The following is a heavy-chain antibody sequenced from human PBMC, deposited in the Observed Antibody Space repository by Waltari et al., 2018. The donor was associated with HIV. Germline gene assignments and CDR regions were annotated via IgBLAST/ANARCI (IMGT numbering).Heavy chain of an antibody. CDR2: IYSGGDT. V-gene: IGHV3-53*01. Sequence: EVHLVQSGGGLIQPGGSLRLSCAASEFTVSSNYMNWVRQAPGKGLEWVSVIYSGGDTYYADSVKGRFTISRDNSKNILYLQMNSLTVEDTAVYYCASQTVAGFDYWGQGTLVTVSS. CDR3: ASQTVAGFDY. CDR1: EFTVSSNY. D-gene: IGHD6-19*01. J-gene: IGHJ4*02.